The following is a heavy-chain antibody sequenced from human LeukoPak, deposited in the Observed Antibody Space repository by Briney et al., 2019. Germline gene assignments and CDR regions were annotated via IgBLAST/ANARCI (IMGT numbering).Heavy chain of an antibody. CDR1: GYTFTSYY. V-gene: IGHV1-46*03. CDR2: INPSGGST. J-gene: IGHJ3*02. CDR3: ARSGQSVNYYDSSGYHIDAFDI. D-gene: IGHD3-22*01. Sequence: GASVKVSCKASGYTFTSYYMHWVRQAPGQGLKWMGTINPSGGSTSYAQKFQGRVTMTRDTSTSTVYMELSSLRSEDTAVYYCARSGQSVNYYDSSGYHIDAFDIWGQGTMVTVSS.